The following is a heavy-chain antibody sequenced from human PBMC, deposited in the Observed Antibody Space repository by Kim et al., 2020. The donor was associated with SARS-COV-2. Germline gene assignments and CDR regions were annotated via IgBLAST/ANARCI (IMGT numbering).Heavy chain of an antibody. CDR3: ERLDGTQYYFDY. Sequence: DYNPSLRSRVTISVDTSKNQFSLRLGSVTAADTAVYYCERLDGTQYYFDYWGQGTLVTVSS. V-gene: IGHV4-39*01. D-gene: IGHD1-1*01. J-gene: IGHJ4*02.